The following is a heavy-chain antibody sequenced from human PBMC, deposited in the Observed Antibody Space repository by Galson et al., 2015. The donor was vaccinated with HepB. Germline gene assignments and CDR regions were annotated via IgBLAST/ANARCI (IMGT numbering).Heavy chain of an antibody. Sequence: LRLSCAASGFAVSSNYMSWVRQAPGKGLEWVSVIYSGGSTYYADSVKGRFTISRDNSKNTLYLQMNSLRAEDTAVYYCARERRGWCSGGSCYSGHWGQGTLVTVSS. V-gene: IGHV3-66*01. CDR1: GFAVSSNY. CDR2: IYSGGST. D-gene: IGHD2-15*01. CDR3: ARERRGWCSGGSCYSGH. J-gene: IGHJ4*02.